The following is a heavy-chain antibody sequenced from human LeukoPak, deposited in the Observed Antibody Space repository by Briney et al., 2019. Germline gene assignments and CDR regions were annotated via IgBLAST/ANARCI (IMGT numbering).Heavy chain of an antibody. CDR1: GYTFTSYG. CDR3: ARDGNSYGV. V-gene: IGHV1-2*02. Sequence: ASVKVSCKASGYTFTSYGISWVRQAPGQGLEWMGWINPNSGGTNYAQKFQGRVTMTRDTSISTAYMELSRLRSDDTAVYYCARDGNSYGVWGQGTMVTVSS. CDR2: INPNSGGT. D-gene: IGHD5-18*01. J-gene: IGHJ3*01.